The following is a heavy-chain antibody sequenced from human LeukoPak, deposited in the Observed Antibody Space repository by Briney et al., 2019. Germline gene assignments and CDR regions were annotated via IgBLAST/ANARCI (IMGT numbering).Heavy chain of an antibody. CDR3: AKTTVGYSSGRYPGWPADC. CDR2: ICGSGGCT. J-gene: IGHJ4*02. Sequence: GGSLRLSCAASGFTFNTYAIYWVRQAPGKGLEWVSGICGSGGCTYYADSVKGRFTISRDNSKNTVYLQMDSLTADDTAIYYCAKTTVGYSSGRYPGWPADCWGQGTLVTVSS. CDR1: GFTFNTYA. V-gene: IGHV3-23*01. D-gene: IGHD6-19*01.